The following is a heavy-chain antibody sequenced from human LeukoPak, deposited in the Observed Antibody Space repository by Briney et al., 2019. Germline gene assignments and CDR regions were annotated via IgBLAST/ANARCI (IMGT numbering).Heavy chain of an antibody. J-gene: IGHJ4*02. Sequence: GGSLRLSCAASGFTFSSYWMYWVRQAPGKGLEWVSYISSSGSTIYYADSVKGRFTISRDNAKNSLYLQMNSLRAEDTAVYYCATLEGRYYYDSSGYYFDYWGQGTLVTVSS. V-gene: IGHV3-48*04. D-gene: IGHD3-22*01. CDR3: ATLEGRYYYDSSGYYFDY. CDR1: GFTFSSYW. CDR2: ISSSGSTI.